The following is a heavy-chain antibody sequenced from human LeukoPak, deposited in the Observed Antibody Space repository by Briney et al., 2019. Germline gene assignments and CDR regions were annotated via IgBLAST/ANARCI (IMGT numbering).Heavy chain of an antibody. D-gene: IGHD2-15*01. CDR3: ASGGTVYCSGGSCYDY. V-gene: IGHV4-4*02. J-gene: IGHJ4*02. Sequence: SGTLSLTCAVSGGSISSSNWWSWVRQPPGKGLEWIGEIYHSGSTNYNPSLKSRVTISVDKSKHQFSLKLSSVTAADTAVYYCASGGTVYCSGGSCYDYWGQGTLVTVSS. CDR1: GGSISSSNW. CDR2: IYHSGST.